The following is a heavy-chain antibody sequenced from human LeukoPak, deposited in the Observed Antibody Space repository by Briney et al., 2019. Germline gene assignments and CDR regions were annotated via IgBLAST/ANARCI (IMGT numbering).Heavy chain of an antibody. Sequence: GGSLRLSCAASGFTFSSYAMSWVRQAPGKGLEWVSAISGSGGSTYYADSVKGRFTISRDNSKNTLYLQMNSLRAEDTAVYYCAKDRPDWGGLWFREGLNFDYWGQGTLVTVSS. CDR3: AKDRPDWGGLWFREGLNFDY. J-gene: IGHJ4*02. D-gene: IGHD3-10*01. V-gene: IGHV3-23*01. CDR1: GFTFSSYA. CDR2: ISGSGGST.